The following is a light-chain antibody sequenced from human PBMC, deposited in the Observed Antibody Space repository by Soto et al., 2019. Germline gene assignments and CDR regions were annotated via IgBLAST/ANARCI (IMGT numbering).Light chain of an antibody. CDR1: SHDIGNGYDS. CDR2: DVV. V-gene: IGLV2-14*03. J-gene: IGLJ1*01. CDR3: CSYTTNIAPYV. Sequence: QSALTQPRSVSGSPGQSITISCTGTSHDIGNGYDSVSWYQQHPGKAPKLIIYDVVNRPSGVSSRFSGSKSGNTASLTISGLQAEDEADYYCCSYTTNIAPYVFGTGTKVTVL.